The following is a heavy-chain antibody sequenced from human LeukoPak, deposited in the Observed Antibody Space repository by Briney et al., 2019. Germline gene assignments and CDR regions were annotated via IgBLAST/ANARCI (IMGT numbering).Heavy chain of an antibody. J-gene: IGHJ4*02. CDR3: ARASGRYGSSDY. D-gene: IGHD3-10*01. CDR1: GGSISSYY. Sequence: PSETLSLTCTVSGGSISSYYWSWIRQPPGKGLEWIGYIYYSGSTNYNPSLKSRVTISVDTSKNQFSLKLSSVTAADTAVYYCARASGRYGSSDYWGQGTLVTVSS. V-gene: IGHV4-59*01. CDR2: IYYSGST.